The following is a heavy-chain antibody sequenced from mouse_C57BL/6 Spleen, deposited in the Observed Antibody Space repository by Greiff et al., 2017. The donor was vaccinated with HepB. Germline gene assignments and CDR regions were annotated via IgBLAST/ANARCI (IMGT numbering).Heavy chain of an antibody. CDR1: GYSFTDYN. D-gene: IGHD2-3*01. J-gene: IGHJ1*03. CDR3: ARSRYDHIYWYFDV. CDR2: INPNYGTT. Sequence: EVKLQESGPELVKPGASVKISCKASGYSFTDYNMNWVKQSNGKSLEWIGVINPNYGTTSYNQKFKGKATLTVDQSSSTAYMQLNSLTSEDSAVYYCARSRYDHIYWYFDVWGTGTTVTVSS. V-gene: IGHV1-39*01.